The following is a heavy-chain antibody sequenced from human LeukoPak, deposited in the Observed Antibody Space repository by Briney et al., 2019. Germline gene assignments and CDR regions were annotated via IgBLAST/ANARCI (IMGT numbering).Heavy chain of an antibody. Sequence: PGGSLRLSCAASGFTFNSYSMNWVRQAPGKGLEWVSVIYSGGSTYYADSVKGRFTISRDNAKNSLYLQMNSLRAEDTAVYYCAELGITMIGGVWGKGTTVTISS. J-gene: IGHJ6*04. V-gene: IGHV3-66*01. CDR3: AELGITMIGGV. CDR1: GFTFNSYS. CDR2: IYSGGST. D-gene: IGHD3-10*02.